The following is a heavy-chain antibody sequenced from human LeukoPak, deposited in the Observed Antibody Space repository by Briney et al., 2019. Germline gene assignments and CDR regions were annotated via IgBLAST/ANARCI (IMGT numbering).Heavy chain of an antibody. V-gene: IGHV4-34*01. Sequence: PSETLSLTCAVYGGSFSGYYWSWIRQPPGKGLEWVGSIYHSGSTYYNPSLKSRVTISVDTSKNQFSLKLSSVTAADTAVYYCARSSEGNWFDPWGQGTLVTVSS. CDR3: ARSSEGNWFDP. CDR1: GGSFSGYY. J-gene: IGHJ5*02. CDR2: IYHSGST. D-gene: IGHD3-10*01.